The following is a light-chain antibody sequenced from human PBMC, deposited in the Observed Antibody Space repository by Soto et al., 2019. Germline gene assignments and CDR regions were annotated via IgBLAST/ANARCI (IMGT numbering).Light chain of an antibody. V-gene: IGKV1-9*01. CDR3: QQFNDYPLT. Sequence: DIQLTQSPSFLSASVGDRVTITCRASQSISSYLAWYQQKPGKPPKLLIYGASTLQSHVPSRFSGSGSGTEFTLTVSSLQAEDSATYYCQQFNDYPLTFGGGTKVDIK. CDR2: GAS. CDR1: QSISSY. J-gene: IGKJ4*01.